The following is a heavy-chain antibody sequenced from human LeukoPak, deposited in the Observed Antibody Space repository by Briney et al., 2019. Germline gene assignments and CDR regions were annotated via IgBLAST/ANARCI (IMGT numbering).Heavy chain of an antibody. J-gene: IGHJ4*02. CDR3: ASSTGTYYYDSSDYYVDY. Sequence: ASVKVSCKASGYTFTGYYMHWVRQAPGQGLEWMGWINPNSGGTNYAQKFQGRVTMTRDTSISTAYMDLSSLRSEDTAVYYCASSTGTYYYDSSDYYVDYWGQGTLVTVSS. V-gene: IGHV1-2*02. CDR1: GYTFTGYY. D-gene: IGHD3-22*01. CDR2: INPNSGGT.